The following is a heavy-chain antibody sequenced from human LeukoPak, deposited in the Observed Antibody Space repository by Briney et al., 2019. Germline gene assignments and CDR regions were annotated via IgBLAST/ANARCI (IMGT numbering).Heavy chain of an antibody. CDR2: INHSGST. D-gene: IGHD3-3*01. CDR3: AGESEYYDFWSGYYRYFDY. Sequence: SETLSLTCAVYGGSFSGYYWSWIRQPPGKGLEWIGEINHSGSTNYNPSLKSRVTISVDTSKNQFSLKLSSVTAADMAVYYCAGESEYYDFWSGYYRYFDYWGQGTLVTVSS. V-gene: IGHV4-34*01. J-gene: IGHJ4*02. CDR1: GGSFSGYY.